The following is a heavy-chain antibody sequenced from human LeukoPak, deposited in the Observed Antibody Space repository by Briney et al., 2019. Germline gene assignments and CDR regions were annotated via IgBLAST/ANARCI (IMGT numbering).Heavy chain of an antibody. CDR3: ARSGAYSSSGDF. Sequence: PSETLSLTCTVSGGSISSGDYYWSWIRQHPGKGLEWIGYIYYSGSTYYNPSLKSRVTISVDTSKNQFSLKLSSVSAADTAVYYCARSGAYSSSGDFWGQGTLVTVSS. D-gene: IGHD6-6*01. V-gene: IGHV4-31*03. CDR2: IYYSGST. J-gene: IGHJ4*02. CDR1: GGSISSGDYY.